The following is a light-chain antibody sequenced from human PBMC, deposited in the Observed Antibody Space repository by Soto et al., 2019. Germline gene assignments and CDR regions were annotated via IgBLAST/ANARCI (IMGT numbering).Light chain of an antibody. CDR2: AAS. CDR3: QQLISYPIN. Sequence: DIQLTQSPSFLSASVGDRVTITCRDSQGISSYLAWYQQKPGKATNLLIYAASTLQSAVPSTFIGSGSGTEFTLTRTSLPPADLATYDGQQLISYPINFGQGTLVESK. CDR1: QGISSY. V-gene: IGKV1-9*01. J-gene: IGKJ5*01.